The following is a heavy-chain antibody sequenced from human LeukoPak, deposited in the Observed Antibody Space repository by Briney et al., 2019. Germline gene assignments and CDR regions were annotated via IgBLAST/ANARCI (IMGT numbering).Heavy chain of an antibody. Sequence: GSLRLSCAASGFTFSSYAMHWVRQPPGKGLEWIGEINHSGSTNYNPSLKSRVTISVDTSKNQFSLKLSSVTAADTAVYYCARIRNCSSTSCYTGYFDYWGQGTLVTVSS. V-gene: IGHV4-34*01. D-gene: IGHD2-2*02. CDR2: INHSGST. J-gene: IGHJ4*02. CDR3: ARIRNCSSTSCYTGYFDY. CDR1: GFTFSSYA.